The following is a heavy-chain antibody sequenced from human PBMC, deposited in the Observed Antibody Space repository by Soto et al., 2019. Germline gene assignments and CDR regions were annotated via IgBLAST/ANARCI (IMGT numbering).Heavy chain of an antibody. J-gene: IGHJ4*01. CDR3: ARSIVVVITGYFDY. CDR1: GYTFTSYG. CDR2: IIPHSGNT. V-gene: IGHV1-18*01. Sequence: ASVKVSCKATGYTFTSYGISWVRQAPGQGLEWMGWIIPHSGNTNYPQKLQGRITMTADTSTSTAYMELRSLRSDDTAVYYCARSIVVVITGYFDYWG. D-gene: IGHD3-22*01.